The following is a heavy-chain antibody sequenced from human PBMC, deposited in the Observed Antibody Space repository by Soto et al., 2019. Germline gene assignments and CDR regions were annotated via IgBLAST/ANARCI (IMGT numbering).Heavy chain of an antibody. CDR1: GGSISGGGDN. J-gene: IGHJ4*02. CDR3: ARSEYYDSSGYPFDY. D-gene: IGHD3-22*01. CDR2: IYDSGST. V-gene: IGHV4-31*03. Sequence: QVQLQESGPGLVKPSQTLSLTCTVSGGSISGGGDNWNWIRQHPGKGLGWIGYIYDSGSTYYNPSLKSRVTISVNTYKKLFSLKLSFVSAADTAVYYCARSEYYDSSGYPFDYWGRGTLVAVSS.